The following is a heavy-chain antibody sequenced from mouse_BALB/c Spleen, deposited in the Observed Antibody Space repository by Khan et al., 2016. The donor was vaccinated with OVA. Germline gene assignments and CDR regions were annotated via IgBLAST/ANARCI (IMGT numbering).Heavy chain of an antibody. J-gene: IGHJ2*01. CDR3: WILL. V-gene: IGHV6-6*02. CDR2: IRLKSDDYVT. CDR1: FFPSLPYF. Sequence: SLHLSFFSSFFPSLPYFINIFHHSPEKGLEWVAEIRLKSDDYVTHYAESVKGRFTISRDASKSSVYLQMNNLRAEDTGIYYCWILLWGQGTTLTVSS.